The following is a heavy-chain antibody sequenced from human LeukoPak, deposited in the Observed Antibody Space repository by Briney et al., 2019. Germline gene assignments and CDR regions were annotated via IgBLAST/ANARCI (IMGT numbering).Heavy chain of an antibody. CDR1: GGSFSGYY. Sequence: PSEALSLTCAVYGGSFSGYYWSWIRQPPGKGLEWIGEINHSGSTNYNPSLKSRVTISVDTSKNQFSLKLSSVTAADTAVYYCARDRSYVWGSYRYTVDYFDYWGQGTLVTVSS. V-gene: IGHV4-34*01. CDR3: ARDRSYVWGSYRYTVDYFDY. J-gene: IGHJ4*02. D-gene: IGHD3-16*02. CDR2: INHSGST.